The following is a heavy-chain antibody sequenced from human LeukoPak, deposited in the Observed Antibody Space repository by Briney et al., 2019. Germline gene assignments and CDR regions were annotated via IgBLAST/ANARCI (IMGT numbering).Heavy chain of an antibody. V-gene: IGHV4-59*08. Sequence: SETLSLTCTVPGASISRSYWIWIRQTPGKGLEWIGYISYSGVGTYNPSLRSRVTISADTSKNQLSLNLSSVTAADTAVYFCARLPEGGYATSLGWLDPWGQGTRVTVSS. J-gene: IGHJ5*02. CDR1: GASISRSY. CDR3: ARLPEGGYATSLGWLDP. D-gene: IGHD5-24*01. CDR2: ISYSGVG.